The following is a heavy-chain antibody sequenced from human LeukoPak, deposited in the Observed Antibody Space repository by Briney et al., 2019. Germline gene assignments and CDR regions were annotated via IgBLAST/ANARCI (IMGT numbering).Heavy chain of an antibody. V-gene: IGHV3-7*01. CDR2: TGQDGSEN. CDR3: AREGNAFDV. Sequence: GGSLRLSCAASGFTFNRHRISWVRQAPGEGLEWVANTGQDGSENYYVDSVKGRFTISRDNSKNSVYLQMNYLRAEDTAVYYCAREGNAFDVWGQGTKVTVSS. CDR1: GFTFNRHR. J-gene: IGHJ3*01. D-gene: IGHD1-1*01.